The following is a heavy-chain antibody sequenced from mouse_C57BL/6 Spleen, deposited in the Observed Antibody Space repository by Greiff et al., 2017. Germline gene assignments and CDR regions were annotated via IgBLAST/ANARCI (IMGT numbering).Heavy chain of an antibody. D-gene: IGHD4-1*01. J-gene: IGHJ1*03. CDR1: GYAFSSSW. CDR2: IYPGDGAT. Sequence: QVQLQQSGPELVKPGASVKISCKASGYAFSSSWMNWVKQRPGKGLEWIGRIYPGDGATNYNGKFKGKATRTADKSSSTAYMQLSSLTSEDSAVYFCARASKLGRYFDVWGTGTTVTVSS. V-gene: IGHV1-82*01. CDR3: ARASKLGRYFDV.